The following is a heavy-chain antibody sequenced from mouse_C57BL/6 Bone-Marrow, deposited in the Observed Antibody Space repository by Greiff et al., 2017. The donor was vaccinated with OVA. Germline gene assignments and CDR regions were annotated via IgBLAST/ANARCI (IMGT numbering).Heavy chain of an antibody. J-gene: IGHJ3*01. CDR2: IYPGDGDT. D-gene: IGHD1-1*01. Sequence: LVESGAELVKPGASVKISCKASGYAFSSYWMNWVKQRPGKGLEWIGQIYPGDGDTNYNGKFKGKATLTADKSSSTAYMQLSSLTSEDSAVYFCARRGPIYYYGPWFAYWGQGTLVTVSA. V-gene: IGHV1-80*01. CDR1: GYAFSSYW. CDR3: ARRGPIYYYGPWFAY.